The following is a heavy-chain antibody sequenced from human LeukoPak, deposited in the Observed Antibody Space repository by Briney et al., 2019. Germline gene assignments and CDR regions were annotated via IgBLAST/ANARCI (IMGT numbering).Heavy chain of an antibody. CDR2: IYYSGST. CDR1: GGSISSYY. D-gene: IGHD3-9*01. J-gene: IGHJ4*02. V-gene: IGHV4-59*12. Sequence: PSETLSLTCTVSGGSISSYYWSWIRQPPGKGLEWIGYIYYSGSTNYNPSLKSRVTISVDTSKNQFSLKLSSVTAADTAVYYCATNTYDILTGYYPLHDWGQGTLVTVSS. CDR3: ATNTYDILTGYYPLHD.